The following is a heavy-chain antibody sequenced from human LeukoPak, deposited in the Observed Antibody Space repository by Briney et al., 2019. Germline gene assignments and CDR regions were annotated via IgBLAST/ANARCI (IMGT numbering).Heavy chain of an antibody. D-gene: IGHD6-6*01. Sequence: GGSLRLSCAASGFTVSSNYMGWVRQAPGKGLEWVSVIYSGGDTYYADSVKGRFTISRDNSKNTLYLQMNSLRAEDTAVYYCAELEYSSSSNYFDYWGQGTLVTVSS. CDR3: AELEYSSSSNYFDY. CDR2: IYSGGDT. J-gene: IGHJ4*02. V-gene: IGHV3-53*01. CDR1: GFTVSSNY.